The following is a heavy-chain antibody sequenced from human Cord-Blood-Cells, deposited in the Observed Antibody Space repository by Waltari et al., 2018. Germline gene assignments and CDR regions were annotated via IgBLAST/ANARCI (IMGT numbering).Heavy chain of an antibody. CDR1: GGSISSGGYY. Sequence: GPGLVKPSQTLSLTCTVSGGSISSGGYYWSWIRQPPGKGLEWIGYIYYSGSTYYNPSLKSRVTISVDTSKNQFSLKLSSVTAAETAVYYCARAAPDYGDCGQLDYWGQGTLVTVSS. D-gene: IGHD4-17*01. V-gene: IGHV4-31*03. CDR3: ARAAPDYGDCGQLDY. J-gene: IGHJ4*02. CDR2: IYYSGST.